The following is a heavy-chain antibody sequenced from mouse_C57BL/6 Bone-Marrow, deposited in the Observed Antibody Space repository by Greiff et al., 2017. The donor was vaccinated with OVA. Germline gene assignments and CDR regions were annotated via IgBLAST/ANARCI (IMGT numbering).Heavy chain of an antibody. D-gene: IGHD2-5*01. J-gene: IGHJ2*01. CDR1: GYTFTNYW. V-gene: IGHV1-63*01. CDR2: IYPGGGYT. CDR3: ARSAYSNYGYFDY. Sequence: VQLQQSGAELVRPGSSVKMSCKASGYTFTNYWIGWAKQRPGHGLEWIGDIYPGGGYTNYNEKFKGKATLTADKSSSTAYMQFSSLTTEDSAIYYCARSAYSNYGYFDYWGQSTTLTVSS.